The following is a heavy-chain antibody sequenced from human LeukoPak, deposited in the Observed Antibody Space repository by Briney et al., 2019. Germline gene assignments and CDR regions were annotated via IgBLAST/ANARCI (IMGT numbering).Heavy chain of an antibody. CDR2: ISNTGSDT. CDR3: AKVPYSDYGSGRPPFMDI. CDR1: GFTFSNYA. Sequence: GGSLRLSCAASGFTFSNYAMSWVRQAPGKGLEWVSTISNTGSDTYYADSVKGRFTISRDNSENTLYLQMNNLRAEDTAIHYCAKVPYSDYGSGRPPFMDIWGQGTTVAVSS. D-gene: IGHD3-10*01. V-gene: IGHV3-23*01. J-gene: IGHJ6*02.